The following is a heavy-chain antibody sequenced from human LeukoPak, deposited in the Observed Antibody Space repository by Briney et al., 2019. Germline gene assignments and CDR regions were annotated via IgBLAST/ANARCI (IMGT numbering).Heavy chain of an antibody. CDR3: AGDYYDILTGPFSFNWFDP. D-gene: IGHD3-9*01. Sequence: SETLSLTCTVSGGSISSYYWSWIRQAPGKGLEWIGYIYYSGSTNYNPSLKSRVTISVDTSKNQFSLKLSSVTAADTAVYYCAGDYYDILTGPFSFNWFDPWGQGTLVTVSS. CDR1: GGSISSYY. J-gene: IGHJ5*02. V-gene: IGHV4-59*01. CDR2: IYYSGST.